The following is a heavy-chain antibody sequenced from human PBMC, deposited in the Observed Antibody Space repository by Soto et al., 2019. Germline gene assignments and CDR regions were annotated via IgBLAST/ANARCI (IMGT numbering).Heavy chain of an antibody. CDR1: GGSVSSGSYY. Sequence: PSETLSLTCTVSGGSVSSGSYYWSWIRQPPGKGLEWIGYIYYSGSTNYNPSLKSRVTISVDTSKNQFSLKLSSVTAADTAVYYCASCPDYYYGMDVWGQGTTVTVSS. CDR2: IYYSGST. J-gene: IGHJ6*02. CDR3: ASCPDYYYGMDV. V-gene: IGHV4-61*01.